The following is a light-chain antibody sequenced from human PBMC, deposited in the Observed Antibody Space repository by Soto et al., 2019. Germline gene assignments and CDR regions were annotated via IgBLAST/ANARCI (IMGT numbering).Light chain of an antibody. J-gene: IGLJ2*01. CDR2: SND. Sequence: QSVLTQQPSASGTPGQRVSISCSGGSSNIGTNTVNWYQHLPGTAPKLLIFSNDERPSGVPDRFSGSKSGTSASLAISGLQSDDEADYYCATWDDSLNGVVFGGGTKVTVL. CDR1: SSNIGTNT. CDR3: ATWDDSLNGVV. V-gene: IGLV1-44*01.